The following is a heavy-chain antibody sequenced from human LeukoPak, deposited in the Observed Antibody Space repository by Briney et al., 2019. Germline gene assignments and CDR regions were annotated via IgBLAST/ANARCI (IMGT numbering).Heavy chain of an antibody. Sequence: GGSLRLSCAASGFTFSTYAVHWVRQAPGKGLEWVAVISYDGSKRYYADSVKGRFTISRDNSKNAFLQMNSLRAEDTAVYYCARDYDTSGSYFDFFDYWGQGTLVTVSS. CDR3: ARDYDTSGSYFDFFDY. J-gene: IGHJ4*02. D-gene: IGHD3-22*01. V-gene: IGHV3-30-3*01. CDR2: ISYDGSKR. CDR1: GFTFSTYA.